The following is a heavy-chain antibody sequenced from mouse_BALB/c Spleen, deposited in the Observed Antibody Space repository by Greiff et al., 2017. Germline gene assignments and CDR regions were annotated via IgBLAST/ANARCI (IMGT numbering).Heavy chain of an antibody. CDR2: VNPNNGGT. J-gene: IGHJ3*01. D-gene: IGHD4-1*01. CDR3: AREGELVPFAY. CDR1: GYTFTDYY. Sequence: DVKLQESGPELVKPGASVKISCKASGYTFTDYYMNWVKQSHGKSLEWIGLVNPNNGGTSYNQKFKGKATLTVDKSSSTAYMELRSLTSEDTAMYYCAREGELVPFAYWGQGTLVTVSA. V-gene: IGHV1-18*01.